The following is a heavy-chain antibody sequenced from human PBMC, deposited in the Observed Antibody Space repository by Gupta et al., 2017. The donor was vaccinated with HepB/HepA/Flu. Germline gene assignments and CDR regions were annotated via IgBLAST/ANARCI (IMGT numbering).Heavy chain of an antibody. V-gene: IGHV4-39*01. Sequence: QLPLQESGPGLVKPSETLSLTCTVSGVSISSSRYYWGWIRHPPGKGLEWIGSIYYSGSTYYNPSLKSRVTISVDTSKNQFSLKLSSVTAADTAVDYCARHATPRLLFGVVTPFDYWGQGTLVTVSS. CDR1: GVSISSSRYY. CDR2: IYYSGST. J-gene: IGHJ4*02. CDR3: ARHATPRLLFGVVTPFDY. D-gene: IGHD3-3*01.